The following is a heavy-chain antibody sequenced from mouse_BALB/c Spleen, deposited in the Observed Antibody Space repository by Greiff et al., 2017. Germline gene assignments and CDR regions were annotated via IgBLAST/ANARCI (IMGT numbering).Heavy chain of an antibody. CDR2: IDPYNGGT. V-gene: IGHV1S135*01. Sequence: VQLQQSGPELGKPGASVKISCKASGYSFTGYNMYWVKQSHRKSLEWIGYIDPYNGGTSYNQKSKGKATLTVDKSSSTAYMHLNSLTSEDSAIYYCARGDGYEGFAYWGQGTLVTVSA. CDR3: ARGDGYEGFAY. D-gene: IGHD2-2*01. J-gene: IGHJ3*01. CDR1: GYSFTGYN.